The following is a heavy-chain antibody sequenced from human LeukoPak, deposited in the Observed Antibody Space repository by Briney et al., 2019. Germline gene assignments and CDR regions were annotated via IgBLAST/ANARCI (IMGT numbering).Heavy chain of an antibody. D-gene: IGHD6-13*01. CDR1: GGSISSSNW. J-gene: IGHJ6*02. CDR3: ARDRSSAAVTKFGMDV. CDR2: IYHSGST. Sequence: KTSETLSLTCAVSGGSISSSNWWSWVRQPSGKGLEWIGEIYHSGSTNYNPSLKSRVTISVDTSKNQFSLKLSSVTAADTAVYYCARDRSSAAVTKFGMDVWGQGTTVTVSS. V-gene: IGHV4-4*02.